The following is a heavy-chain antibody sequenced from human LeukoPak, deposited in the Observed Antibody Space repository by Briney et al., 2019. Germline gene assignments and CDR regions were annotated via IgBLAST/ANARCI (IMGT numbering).Heavy chain of an antibody. J-gene: IGHJ2*01. V-gene: IGHV3-21*01. CDR2: ISSSSSYI. CDR1: GFTFSSYS. Sequence: GGSLRLSCAASGFTFSSYSMNWVRQAPGKGLEWVSSISSSSSYIYYADSVKGRFTISRDNAKNSLYLQMKSLRAEDTEVYYCARGTETYSSSWNWYFDLWGRGTLVTVSS. D-gene: IGHD6-13*01. CDR3: ARGTETYSSSWNWYFDL.